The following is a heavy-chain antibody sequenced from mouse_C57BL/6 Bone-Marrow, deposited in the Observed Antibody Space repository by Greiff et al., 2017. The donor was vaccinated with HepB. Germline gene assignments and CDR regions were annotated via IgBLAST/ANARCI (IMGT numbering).Heavy chain of an antibody. CDR2: IDPENGDT. Sequence: EVQLQQSGAELVRPGASVKLSCTASGFNIKDDYMHWVKQRPEQGLEWIGWIDPENGDTEYASKFQGKATRTADTSSNTAYLQLSSLTSEDTAVYYCTTDGSSDYWGQGTTLTVSS. V-gene: IGHV14-4*01. J-gene: IGHJ2*01. D-gene: IGHD1-1*01. CDR1: GFNIKDDY. CDR3: TTDGSSDY.